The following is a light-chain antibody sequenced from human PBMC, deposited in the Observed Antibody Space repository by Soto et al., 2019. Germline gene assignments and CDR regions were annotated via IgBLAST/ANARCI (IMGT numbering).Light chain of an antibody. V-gene: IGKV3-11*01. CDR3: QQGSNWPT. CDR2: DAS. Sequence: EIVLTQSPATLSLSPGERATLSCRASQSVSSSLAWYQQKPGQAPRLLIYDASNRATGIPARFSGSGSATDFTLTISSLEPEDFAVYYCQQGSNWPTFGQGTRLEI. CDR1: QSVSSS. J-gene: IGKJ5*01.